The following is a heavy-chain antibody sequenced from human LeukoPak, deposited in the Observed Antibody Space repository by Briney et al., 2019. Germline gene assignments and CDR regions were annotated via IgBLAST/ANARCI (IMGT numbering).Heavy chain of an antibody. Sequence: GGSLRLSCAASGFTFSIYSMNWVRQAPGKGLEWVSYISSFSGTINYADSVKGRFTISRDNAKNSLYLQMNSLRAEDTAVYYCAKDFGYSYYYYMDVWGKGTTVTISS. CDR3: AKDFGYSYYYYMDV. J-gene: IGHJ6*03. V-gene: IGHV3-48*01. CDR2: ISSFSGTI. CDR1: GFTFSIYS. D-gene: IGHD3-22*01.